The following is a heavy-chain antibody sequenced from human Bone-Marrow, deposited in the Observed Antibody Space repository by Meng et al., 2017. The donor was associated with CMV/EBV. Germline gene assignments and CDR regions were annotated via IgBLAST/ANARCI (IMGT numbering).Heavy chain of an antibody. J-gene: IGHJ4*02. D-gene: IGHD1-26*01. V-gene: IGHV3-23*01. CDR1: GFTFSSYG. Sequence: GESLKISCAASGFTFSSYGMSWVRQAPGKGLEWVSGISGGGISTYYADSVKGRFTISRDNSKNTLYLQMSSLRAEDTAVYYCAKESQYSGSPVNYWGQGPLVPVS. CDR2: ISGGGIST. CDR3: AKESQYSGSPVNY.